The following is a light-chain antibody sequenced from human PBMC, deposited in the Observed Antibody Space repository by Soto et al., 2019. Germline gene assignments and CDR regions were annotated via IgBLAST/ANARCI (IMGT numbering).Light chain of an antibody. J-gene: IGLJ1*01. CDR2: DVS. CDR1: SSDVGGYNY. Sequence: QSVLTQPASVSGSPGQSITTSCTGTSSDVGGYNYVSWYQQHPGKAPKLMIYDVSNRPSGVSNRFSGSKSGNTASLTISGLQAEDEADYYCSSYTSSSTSLYVFGTGTEVTVL. CDR3: SSYTSSSTSLYV. V-gene: IGLV2-14*01.